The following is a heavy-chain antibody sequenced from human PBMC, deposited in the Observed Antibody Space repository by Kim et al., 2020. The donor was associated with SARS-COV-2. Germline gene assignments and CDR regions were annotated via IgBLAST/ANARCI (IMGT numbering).Heavy chain of an antibody. Sequence: NYDQKLQGRVTMTRDTSISTAYMGLGRLRSDDTAVYYCARVAVGASFDYWGQGTLVTVSS. J-gene: IGHJ4*02. V-gene: IGHV1-2*02. D-gene: IGHD1-26*01. CDR3: ARVAVGASFDY.